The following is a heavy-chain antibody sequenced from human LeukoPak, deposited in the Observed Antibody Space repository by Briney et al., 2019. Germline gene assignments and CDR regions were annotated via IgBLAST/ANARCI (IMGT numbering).Heavy chain of an antibody. Sequence: SQTLSLTCTLSGGSISSGSYYWSWIRQPAGKGLEWIGRIYTSGSTNYNHSQKSRVTISVDTSKNQFSLKLSYVTAADMAVYYCARSIGYCSSTSCSYYYYYMDVWGKGTTVTVSS. CDR1: GGSISSGSYY. V-gene: IGHV4-61*02. CDR3: ARSIGYCSSTSCSYYYYYMDV. J-gene: IGHJ6*03. D-gene: IGHD2-2*01. CDR2: IYTSGST.